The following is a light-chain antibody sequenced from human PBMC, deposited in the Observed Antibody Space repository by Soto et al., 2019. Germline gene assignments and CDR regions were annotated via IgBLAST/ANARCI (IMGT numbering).Light chain of an antibody. CDR1: QSVSNN. CDR3: QQYNTWSPLT. CDR2: GAS. Sequence: EIVMTQSPATLSVSPGERATLSCRASQSVSNNLAWYQQKPGQAPRLLIYGASTRATGIPARFSGSGSGTAFTLTISSLQSEDFAVYYCQQYNTWSPLTFGGGTXV. V-gene: IGKV3-15*01. J-gene: IGKJ4*01.